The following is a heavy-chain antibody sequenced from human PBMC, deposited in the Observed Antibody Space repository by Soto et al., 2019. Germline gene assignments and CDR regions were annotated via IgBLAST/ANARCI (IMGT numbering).Heavy chain of an antibody. Sequence: EVQLVESGGGLVKPGGSLRLSCAASGFTFSSYSMNWVRQAPGKGLEWVSSISSSSYIYYADSGMGRFTISRDNAKNSLYLQMNSLRAEDTAVYYCARVSGSSRMYYFDYWGQGTLVTVSS. D-gene: IGHD6-19*01. CDR3: ARVSGSSRMYYFDY. V-gene: IGHV3-21*01. CDR2: ISSSSYI. CDR1: GFTFSSYS. J-gene: IGHJ4*02.